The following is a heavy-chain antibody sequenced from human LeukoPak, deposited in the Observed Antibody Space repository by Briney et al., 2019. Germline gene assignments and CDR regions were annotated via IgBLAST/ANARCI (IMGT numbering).Heavy chain of an antibody. D-gene: IGHD2-2*02. CDR2: ISAYNGNT. CDR3: ALGYCSSTSCYTGGYYYYYYMDV. V-gene: IGHV1-18*01. J-gene: IGHJ6*03. Sequence: ASVKVSCKPSGYTFTSYGISWVRQAPGQALEWMGWISAYNGNTNYAQKLQGRVTMTTDTSTSTAYMELRSLRTDDSAVYYCALGYCSSTSCYTGGYYYYYYMDVWGKGTTVTVSS. CDR1: GYTFTSYG.